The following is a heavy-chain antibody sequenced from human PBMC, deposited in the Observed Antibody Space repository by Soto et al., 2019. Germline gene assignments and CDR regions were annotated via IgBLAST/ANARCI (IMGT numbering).Heavy chain of an antibody. CDR2: ISAYNGNT. Sequence: QVQLVQSGAEVKKPGASVKVSCKASGYTFTSYGISWVRQAPGQGLEWMGWISAYNGNTNYAKKLQGIVTMTTETYTTTAYMDLRSLRSDDTAVYYCAREPNYFDYWGPGTLVTVSS. V-gene: IGHV1-18*01. CDR3: AREPNYFDY. J-gene: IGHJ4*02. CDR1: GYTFTSYG. D-gene: IGHD2-8*01.